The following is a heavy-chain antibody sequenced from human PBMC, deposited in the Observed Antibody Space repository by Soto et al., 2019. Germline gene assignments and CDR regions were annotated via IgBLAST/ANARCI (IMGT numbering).Heavy chain of an antibody. CDR1: GFTFSNAW. J-gene: IGHJ5*02. CDR3: IPRGGVGNWFDP. Sequence: EVQLVESGGGLVKPGGSLSLSWAASGFTFSNAWWNWVRPAPGKGLEGVGRIKSKSEGGTRDYAAPVKGRFTISSDDSKNTVYLQMNSLKNEDTAVYYCIPRGGVGNWFDPWGQGTLVTVSS. CDR2: IKSKSEGGTR. D-gene: IGHD3-16*01. V-gene: IGHV3-15*07.